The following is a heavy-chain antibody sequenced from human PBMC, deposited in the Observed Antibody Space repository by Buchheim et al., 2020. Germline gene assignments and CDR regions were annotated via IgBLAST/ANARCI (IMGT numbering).Heavy chain of an antibody. CDR2: ISSYSGNT. V-gene: IGHV1-18*01. D-gene: IGHD1-7*01. CDR1: GYTFNSYG. Sequence: QVQLVQSGPEVKKPGASVKVSCKASGYTFNSYGISWVRQAPGQRLEWMGWISSYSGNTKFAQKLHGRVTLTTDTSTSTGYMELKSLRSDDTAVYYCARGSGTTPTYYFGMDVWGQGTT. J-gene: IGHJ6*02. CDR3: ARGSGTTPTYYFGMDV.